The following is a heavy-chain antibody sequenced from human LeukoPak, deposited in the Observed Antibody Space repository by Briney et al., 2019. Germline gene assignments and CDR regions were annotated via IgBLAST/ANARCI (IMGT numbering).Heavy chain of an antibody. V-gene: IGHV3-23*01. J-gene: IGHJ4*02. CDR1: GFTFSNYG. CDR3: AKRSSLGGAFDY. CDR2: ITGNGDGT. D-gene: IGHD3-16*01. Sequence: PGGSLRLSCVVSGFTFSNYGMSWVRQAPGKGREWVSAITGNGDGTYYADSVKGRFTISRDNSKNTLYLHVNTLRVDDTAVYYCAKRSSLGGAFDYWGQGTLVTVSS.